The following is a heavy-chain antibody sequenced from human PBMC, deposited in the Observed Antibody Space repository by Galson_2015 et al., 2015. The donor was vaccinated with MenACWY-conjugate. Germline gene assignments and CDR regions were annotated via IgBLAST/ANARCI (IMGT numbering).Heavy chain of an antibody. CDR2: IDLRGNK. J-gene: IGHJ3*02. CDR3: ARMHIVLDATDAFDI. CDR1: GFSLSTYEMC. D-gene: IGHD3-22*01. V-gene: IGHV2-70*11. Sequence: PALVKPTQTLTLTCTFSGFSLSTYEMCIYWVRQPPGKALEWLARIDLRGNKYSTTSLKTRLTISKDTSTNQVVLTMTNVDPVDTATYYCARMHIVLDATDAFDIWGQGTMVTVSS.